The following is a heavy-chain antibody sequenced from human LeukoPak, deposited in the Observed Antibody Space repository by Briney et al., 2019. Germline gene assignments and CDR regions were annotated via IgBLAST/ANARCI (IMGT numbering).Heavy chain of an antibody. CDR3: AEEGVSYGAPVLSYYAIDV. V-gene: IGHV3-53*01. D-gene: IGHD4/OR15-4a*01. CDR2: IYSGGST. CDR1: GFTLSNYW. J-gene: IGHJ6*03. Sequence: PGGSLRLSCAASGFTLSNYWMSWVRQAPGKGLEWVSVIYSGGSTYYADSVRGRFTISRDNSKNTLYLQMNSLRAEDTAVYYCAEEGVSYGAPVLSYYAIDVWGKGTTVTVS.